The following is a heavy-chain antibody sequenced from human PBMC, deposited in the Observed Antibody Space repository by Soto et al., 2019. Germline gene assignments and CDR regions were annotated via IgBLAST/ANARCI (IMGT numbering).Heavy chain of an antibody. J-gene: IGHJ4*02. CDR2: ISNDGGKK. V-gene: IGHV3-30*03. Sequence: QVQLVESGGGVVQPGRSLRLSCAGSGFTFSSYGMHWVRQAPGKGLEWMASISNDGGKKYYADSVKGRFTISRDNSKNTLYLQMNSLRTEETALYYCASEYSFAYGPYFDHWGQGTLVTVSS. D-gene: IGHD5-18*01. CDR3: ASEYSFAYGPYFDH. CDR1: GFTFSSYG.